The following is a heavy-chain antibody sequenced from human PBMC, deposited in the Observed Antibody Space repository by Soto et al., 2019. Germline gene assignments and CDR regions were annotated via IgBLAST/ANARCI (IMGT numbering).Heavy chain of an antibody. CDR3: ARQRRLLVGEFDY. J-gene: IGHJ4*02. CDR2: IIPIIGTT. Sequence: SVKVSCKASGGTFSSYAISWVRQAPGQGLEWRGRIIPIIGTTNYAQKVQSRITITADESKSTAHMELSSLRSEDTAVYYCARQRRLLVGEFDYWGQGTLVTVSS. D-gene: IGHD1-26*01. V-gene: IGHV1-69*13. CDR1: GGTFSSYA.